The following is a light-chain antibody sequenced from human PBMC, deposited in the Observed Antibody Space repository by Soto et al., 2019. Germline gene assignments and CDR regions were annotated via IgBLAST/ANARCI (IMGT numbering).Light chain of an antibody. V-gene: IGKV1-5*03. CDR1: QSVSTW. CDR3: QQHNTYPAT. J-gene: IGKJ1*01. CDR2: MAS. Sequence: DIQMTQSPSTLSASVGDTVTITCRASQSVSTWLAWYQQKPGKAPKLLIYMASTLESGLPSRFSGSASGTEFTLTISSLQPDDFATYYCQQHNTYPATFGQGTKVEIK.